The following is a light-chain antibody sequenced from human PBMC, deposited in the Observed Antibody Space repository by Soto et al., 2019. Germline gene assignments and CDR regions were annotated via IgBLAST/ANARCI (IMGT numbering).Light chain of an antibody. CDR2: AAS. J-gene: IGKJ1*01. CDR3: QQYNNWPRT. V-gene: IGKV3-20*01. CDR1: QCVTSSY. Sequence: EIVLTQSPGTLSLSPGERATLSCRASQCVTSSYLAWYQQKPGQAPRLLIYAASSRATGIPDRFSGSGSGTDFTLTISSLEPEDFAVYYCQQYNNWPRTFGQGTKVDI.